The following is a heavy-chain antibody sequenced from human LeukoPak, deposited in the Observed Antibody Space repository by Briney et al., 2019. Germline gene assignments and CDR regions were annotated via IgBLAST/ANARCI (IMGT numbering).Heavy chain of an antibody. J-gene: IGHJ5*02. CDR1: GYTFTSYD. D-gene: IGHD3-3*01. CDR3: ARGSNVAWYDFWSGYLDNWFDP. CDR2: MNPNSGNT. V-gene: IGHV1-8*01. Sequence: ASVKVSCKASGYTFTSYDINWVRQATGQGLEWMGWMNPNSGNTGYAQKFQGRVTMTRNTSISTAYMELSSLRSEDTAVYYCARGSNVAWYDFWSGYLDNWFDPWGQGTLVTVSS.